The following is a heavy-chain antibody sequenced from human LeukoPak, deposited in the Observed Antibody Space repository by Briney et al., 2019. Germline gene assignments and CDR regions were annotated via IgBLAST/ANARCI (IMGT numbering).Heavy chain of an antibody. J-gene: IGHJ4*02. Sequence: RGSLRLSCAASGFTFSSHSMNWVRQAPGKGLEWVSSISSSSSYIYYADSVKGRFTISRDNAKNSLYLQMNSLRAEDTAVYYCARVTPRAVAATHWGQGTLVTVSS. D-gene: IGHD2-15*01. CDR2: ISSSSSYI. CDR3: ARVTPRAVAATH. V-gene: IGHV3-21*01. CDR1: GFTFSSHS.